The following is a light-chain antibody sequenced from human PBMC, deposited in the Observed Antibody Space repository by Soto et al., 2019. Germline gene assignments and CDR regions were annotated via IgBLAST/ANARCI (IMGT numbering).Light chain of an antibody. CDR1: SSNIGAGYD. V-gene: IGLV1-40*01. CDR2: GNI. Sequence: QSVLTQPPSVSGAPGQRVTISCTGSSSNIGAGYDVHWYQQRPGTAPKLLIFGNINRPSGVPDRFSGSKSGTSASLAITGLQAEDEGDYYCNSYSSSTFYVFGTGTKLIVL. CDR3: NSYSSSTFYV. J-gene: IGLJ1*01.